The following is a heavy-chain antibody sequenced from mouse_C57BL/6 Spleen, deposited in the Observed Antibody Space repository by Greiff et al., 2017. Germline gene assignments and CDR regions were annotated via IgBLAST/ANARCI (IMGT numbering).Heavy chain of an antibody. V-gene: IGHV1-55*01. CDR2: LYPGSGST. CDR3: ASNCVYAMDY. CDR1: GYTFTSYW. Sequence: QVQLQQPGAELVKPGASVKMSCKASGYTFTSYWITWVKQRPGQGLEWIGDLYPGSGSTNYTEKFKSKATLTVDTSSSTAYMQLSSLTSEDAAVYYCASNCVYAMDYRGQGNAGTGSS. D-gene: IGHD4-1*01. J-gene: IGHJ4*01.